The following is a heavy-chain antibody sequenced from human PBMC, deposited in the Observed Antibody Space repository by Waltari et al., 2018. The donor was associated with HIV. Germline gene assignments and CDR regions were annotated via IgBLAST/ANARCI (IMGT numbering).Heavy chain of an antibody. J-gene: IGHJ4*02. CDR1: GFTFSTAW. CDR2: IKSKSDGGTI. D-gene: IGHD3-10*01. V-gene: IGHV3-15*01. Sequence: EVHLVESGGDLLKPGGCLRLSCAASGFTFSTAWMTWVRQASGKGLEWVGRIKSKSDGGTIDYNAAVKGRFTISRDDSKTTLFLQMNSLKTEDTAVYYCTTEEGYGSGSYLDYWGQGTPLTVSS. CDR3: TTEEGYGSGSYLDY.